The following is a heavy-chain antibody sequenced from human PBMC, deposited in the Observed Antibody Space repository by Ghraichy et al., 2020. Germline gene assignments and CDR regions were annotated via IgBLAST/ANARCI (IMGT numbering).Heavy chain of an antibody. Sequence: SETLSLTCTVSGGSISSSSYYWGWIRQPPGKGLEWIGSIYYSGRTYYNPSLKSRVTISVDTSKNQFSLKLSSVTAADTAVYYCARSAGYSTSSGYYYYYGVDVWGQGTTVTVSS. CDR3: ARSAGYSTSSGYYYYYGVDV. V-gene: IGHV4-39*01. CDR2: IYYSGRT. CDR1: GGSISSSSYY. D-gene: IGHD6-6*01. J-gene: IGHJ6*02.